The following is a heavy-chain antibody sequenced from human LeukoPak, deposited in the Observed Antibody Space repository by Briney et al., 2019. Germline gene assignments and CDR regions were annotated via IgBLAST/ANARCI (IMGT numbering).Heavy chain of an antibody. D-gene: IGHD6-13*01. CDR2: IYYSGST. CDR3: ARGAAARTNYYYYYMDV. CDR1: GGSISSYY. V-gene: IGHV4-59*01. J-gene: IGHJ6*03. Sequence: SGTLSLTCTVSGGSISSYYWSWIRQPPGKGLEWIGYIYYSGSTNYNPSLKSRVTISVDTSKNQFSLKLSSVTAADTAVYYCARGAAARTNYYYYYMDVWGKGTTVTVSS.